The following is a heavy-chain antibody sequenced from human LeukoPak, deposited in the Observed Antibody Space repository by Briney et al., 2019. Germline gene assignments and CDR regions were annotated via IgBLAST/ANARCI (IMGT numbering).Heavy chain of an antibody. CDR3: ARLGRLHSSSPGLIDY. CDR2: IYYSGST. D-gene: IGHD6-6*01. V-gene: IGHV4-39*01. Sequence: PSETLSLTCTVSGGSISSSSYYWGWIRQPPGKGLEWIGSIYYSGSTYYNPSLKSRVTISVDTSKNQFSLKLSSVTAADTAVYYCARLGRLHSSSPGLIDYWGQGTLVTVSS. CDR1: GGSISSSSYY. J-gene: IGHJ4*02.